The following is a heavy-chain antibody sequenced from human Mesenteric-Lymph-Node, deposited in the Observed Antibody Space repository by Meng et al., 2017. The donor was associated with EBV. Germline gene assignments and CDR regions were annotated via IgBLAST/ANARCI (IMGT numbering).Heavy chain of an antibody. CDR2: TNEDGRST. V-gene: IGHV3-74*03. D-gene: IGHD3-3*02. Sequence: EGQVGESGGGLVQPGGSLTLSCATSGFTFSRFWMHWVRQAPGKGLEWISRTNEDGRSTTYADSVRGRFTISRDNTKNTLYLQMNSLRVEDTAQYFCSRDLAGPYDDWGQGTLVTVSS. CDR3: SRDLAGPYDD. J-gene: IGHJ4*02. CDR1: GFTFSRFW.